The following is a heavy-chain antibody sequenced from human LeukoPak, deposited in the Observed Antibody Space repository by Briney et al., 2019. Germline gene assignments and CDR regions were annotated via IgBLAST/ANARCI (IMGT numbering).Heavy chain of an antibody. Sequence: PSETLSLTCTVSGGSISNNYWSWIRQTPGRRLEWIGYIYYTGSTYYSPSLESRVTISLDTSKNQFSLKLRSVTAADTAVYYCARGLPYASAQAGNWGQGTLVTVSS. CDR2: IYYTGST. CDR1: GGSISNNY. D-gene: IGHD2-2*01. J-gene: IGHJ4*02. CDR3: ARGLPYASAQAGN. V-gene: IGHV4-59*01.